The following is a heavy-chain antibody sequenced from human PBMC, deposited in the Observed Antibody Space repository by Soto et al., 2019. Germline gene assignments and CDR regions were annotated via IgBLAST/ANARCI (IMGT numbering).Heavy chain of an antibody. Sequence: QVQLVESGGGVVQPGRSLRLSCAASGFIFDNYGMNWVRQAPGKGLEWVAVISNDGSKKYYADSVKGRFTVSRDESKNTXYXXMNSLRVEDTAVYYCAKDLGYSGYDFWYYYYGMDVWGQGTTVTVS. V-gene: IGHV3-30*18. CDR1: GFIFDNYG. J-gene: IGHJ6*02. CDR2: ISNDGSKK. CDR3: AKDLGYSGYDFWYYYYGMDV. D-gene: IGHD5-12*01.